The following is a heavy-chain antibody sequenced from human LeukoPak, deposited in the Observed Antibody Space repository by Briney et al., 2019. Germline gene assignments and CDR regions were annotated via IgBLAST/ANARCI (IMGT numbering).Heavy chain of an antibody. CDR3: ARAMVRGVPGGGFDP. CDR1: GFTFSSYG. CDR2: IWYDGSNK. J-gene: IGHJ5*02. Sequence: PGRSLRLSCAASGFTFSSYGMHWVRQAPGKGLEWVAVIWYDGSNKYYADSVKGRFTISRDNSKNPLYLQMNNLRAEDTAVYYCARAMVRGVPGGGFDPWGQGTLVTVSS. V-gene: IGHV3-33*01. D-gene: IGHD3-10*01.